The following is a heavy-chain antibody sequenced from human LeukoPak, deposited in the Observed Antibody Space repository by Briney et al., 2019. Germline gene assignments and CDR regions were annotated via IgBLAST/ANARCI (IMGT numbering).Heavy chain of an antibody. J-gene: IGHJ4*02. Sequence: PSETLSLTCTVPGGSISSSSYYWDWIRQPPGKGLEWIGSIYYSGSTYYNPSLKSRVTISVDTSKNQFSLKLSSVTAADTAVYYCAVGNGPAAIPIPIDYWGQGTLVTVSS. CDR3: AVGNGPAAIPIPIDY. CDR2: IYYSGST. V-gene: IGHV4-39*01. CDR1: GGSISSSSYY. D-gene: IGHD2-2*01.